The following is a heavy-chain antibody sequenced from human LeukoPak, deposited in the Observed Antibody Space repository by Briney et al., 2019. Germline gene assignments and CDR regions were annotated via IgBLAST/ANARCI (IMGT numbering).Heavy chain of an antibody. V-gene: IGHV3-21*01. CDR1: GFTFSSYS. Sequence: PGGSLRLSCAASGFTFSSYSMNWVRQAPGKGLEWVSSISSSSSYIYYADSVKGRFTISRDNAKNSLYLQMNSLRAEDTAVYYCARDGQGCSGGSCYFDYWGQGALVTVSS. J-gene: IGHJ4*02. CDR2: ISSSSSYI. D-gene: IGHD2-15*01. CDR3: ARDGQGCSGGSCYFDY.